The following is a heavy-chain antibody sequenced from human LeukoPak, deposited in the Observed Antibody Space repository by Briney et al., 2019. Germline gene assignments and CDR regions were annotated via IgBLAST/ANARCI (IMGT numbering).Heavy chain of an antibody. CDR2: IYSGGTT. D-gene: IGHD4-17*01. J-gene: IGHJ4*02. Sequence: GGSLRLSCAASGFTFSNYWMHWVRQAPGKGLVWVSVIYSGGTTNYADSVKGRFTVYRDNSKNTLYLQMNSLRAEDTAVYYCASKLTSGYWGQGTLVTVSS. CDR1: GFTFSNYW. CDR3: ASKLTSGY. V-gene: IGHV3-66*01.